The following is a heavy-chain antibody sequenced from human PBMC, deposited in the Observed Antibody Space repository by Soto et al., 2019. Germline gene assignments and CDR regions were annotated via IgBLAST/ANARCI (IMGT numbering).Heavy chain of an antibody. CDR3: ARQKNRGVWLFDF. CDR2: ISSYVNYK. D-gene: IGHD5-12*01. J-gene: IGHJ4*02. Sequence: QVQLVESGGGVVQPGRSLRLSFAASGCTFSSYALHWVRQAPGKGLYWVAVISSYVNYKYYADSFKGLLTISRYNSKNTLYLQMNSLRAEDTAVYYCARQKNRGVWLFDFWGQGTLVTVSS. CDR1: GCTFSSYA. V-gene: IGHV3-30-3*01.